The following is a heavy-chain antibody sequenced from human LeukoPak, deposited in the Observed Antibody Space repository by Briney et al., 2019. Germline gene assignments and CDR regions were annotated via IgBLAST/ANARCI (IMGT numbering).Heavy chain of an antibody. CDR1: GFTFSSYS. J-gene: IGHJ4*02. CDR2: ISSSSSYI. Sequence: GGSLRLSCAASGFTFSSYSVNWVRQAPGKGLEWVSSISSSSSYIYYADSVKGRFTISRDNAKNSLYLQMNSLRAEDTAVYYCARDIGMVRGVIIDYWGQGTLVTVSS. CDR3: ARDIGMVRGVIIDY. D-gene: IGHD3-10*01. V-gene: IGHV3-21*01.